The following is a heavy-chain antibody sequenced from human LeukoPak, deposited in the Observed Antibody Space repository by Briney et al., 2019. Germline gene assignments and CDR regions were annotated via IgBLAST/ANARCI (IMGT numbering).Heavy chain of an antibody. Sequence: SETLSLTCAVYGGSFSGYYWSWIRQPPGKGLEWIGEINHSGSTNYNPSLKSRVTISVDTSKNQFSLKLSSVTAADTAVYYCARRLWSSGWSSNWFDPWGQGTLVTVSS. CDR3: ARRLWSSGWSSNWFDP. V-gene: IGHV4-34*01. D-gene: IGHD6-19*01. CDR1: GGSFSGYY. J-gene: IGHJ5*02. CDR2: INHSGST.